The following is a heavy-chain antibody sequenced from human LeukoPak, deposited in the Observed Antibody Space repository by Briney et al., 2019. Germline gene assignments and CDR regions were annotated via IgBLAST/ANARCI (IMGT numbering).Heavy chain of an antibody. CDR1: GGSISSYY. D-gene: IGHD3-10*01. CDR2: IYYSGST. V-gene: IGHV4-59*01. J-gene: IGHJ4*02. Sequence: SETLSLTCTVSGGSISSYYWSWIRQPPGKGLEWIGYIYYSGSTNYNPSLKSRVTISVDTSKNQFSLKLSSVTAADTAVYYCAREPLGELIFDYWGQGTLVTVSS. CDR3: AREPLGELIFDY.